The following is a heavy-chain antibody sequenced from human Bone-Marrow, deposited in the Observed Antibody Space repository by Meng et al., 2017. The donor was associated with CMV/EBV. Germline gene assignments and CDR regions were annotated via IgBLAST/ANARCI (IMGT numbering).Heavy chain of an antibody. J-gene: IGHJ4*02. V-gene: IGHV4-34*01. CDR1: GGSFSGYY. Sequence: SETLSLTCAVYGGSFSGYYWSWIRQPPGKGLEWIGEINHSGSTNYNPSLKSRVTISVDTSKNQFSLKLSSVTAADTAVYYCARGDWYYFDYWGQGTRVTVSS. CDR2: INHSGST. CDR3: ARGDWYYFDY. D-gene: IGHD3-9*01.